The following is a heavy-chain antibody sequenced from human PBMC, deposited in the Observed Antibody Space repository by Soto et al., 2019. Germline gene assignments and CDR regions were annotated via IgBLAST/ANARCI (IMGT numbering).Heavy chain of an antibody. Sequence: SETLSLTCTVSGDSISDDYWTWIRPPPGKALEWIGYVYYSGSTSYNPSFKSRVTIAVDTSKTQFSLKLNSVTAADTAVYYCARVRTTLDFYYYYMDVWGIGTTVTVSS. CDR2: VYYSGST. CDR3: ARVRTTLDFYYYYMDV. D-gene: IGHD3-10*01. J-gene: IGHJ6*03. CDR1: GDSISDDY. V-gene: IGHV4-59*08.